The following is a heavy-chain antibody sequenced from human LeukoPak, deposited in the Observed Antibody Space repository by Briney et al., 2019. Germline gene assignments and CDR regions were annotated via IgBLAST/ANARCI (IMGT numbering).Heavy chain of an antibody. D-gene: IGHD1-26*01. Sequence: GGSLRLSCAASGFTFSFNNYGMHWVRQPPGKGLEWVAFVRYDGTNNYYADSVNGRFTVSRDNSKNTVYLQMSSLRTEDTAVYYCAKDYGYSYGYFDHWGQGTLVTVSS. V-gene: IGHV3-30*02. CDR2: VRYDGTNN. J-gene: IGHJ4*02. CDR3: AKDYGYSYGYFDH. CDR1: GFTFSFNNYG.